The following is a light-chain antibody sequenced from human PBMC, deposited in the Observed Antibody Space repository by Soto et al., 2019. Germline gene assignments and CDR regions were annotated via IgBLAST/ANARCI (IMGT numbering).Light chain of an antibody. CDR2: DAS. Sequence: DIPLTQTPSTLPASVRERVRIPFRASQSISRWLAWYQQKPGKARKLLIYDASSLESGVPSRFSGSGSGTEFTLTISSLQPDDFATYYCQQYNSYWTVGQGTKVDI. CDR3: QQYNSYWT. CDR1: QSISRW. J-gene: IGKJ1*01. V-gene: IGKV1-5*01.